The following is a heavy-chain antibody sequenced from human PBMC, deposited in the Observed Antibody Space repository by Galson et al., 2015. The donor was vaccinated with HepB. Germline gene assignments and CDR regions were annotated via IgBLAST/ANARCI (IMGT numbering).Heavy chain of an antibody. CDR3: ARDRGLLTGDYAFDF. J-gene: IGHJ3*01. Sequence: AISGDSVSRNSAAWTWIRQSPSRGLEWLGKTYYRSKWYNFYAESVKSRLTIHADTSKNQFSLHLTSVTPDDTAVYYCARDRGLLTGDYAFDFWGQGTLVTVSS. CDR2: TYYRSKWYN. CDR1: GDSVSRNSAA. V-gene: IGHV6-1*01. D-gene: IGHD1-20*01.